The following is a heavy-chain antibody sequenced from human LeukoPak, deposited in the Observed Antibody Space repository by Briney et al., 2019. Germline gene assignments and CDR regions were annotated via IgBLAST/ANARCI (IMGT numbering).Heavy chain of an antibody. CDR1: GFNFSIYS. J-gene: IGHJ3*02. CDR2: ISSSSSYI. Sequence: GGSLRLSCAASGFNFSIYSMHWVRQAPGKGLEWVSSISSSSSYIYYADSVKGRFTISRDNAKNSLSLQMNDLRAEDTALYYCARARFSSSWYEGDDAFDIWGQGTMVTVSS. V-gene: IGHV3-21*01. CDR3: ARARFSSSWYEGDDAFDI. D-gene: IGHD6-13*01.